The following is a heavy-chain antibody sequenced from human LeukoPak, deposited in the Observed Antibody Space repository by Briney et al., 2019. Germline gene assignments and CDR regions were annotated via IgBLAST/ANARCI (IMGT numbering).Heavy chain of an antibody. D-gene: IGHD1-26*01. V-gene: IGHV3-33*06. J-gene: IGHJ4*02. CDR1: GFTFSSYG. CDR2: IWYDGSNK. CDR3: AKDSGGSWLGIGGYFDY. Sequence: GGSLRLSCAASGFTFSSYGMHWVRQAPGKGLEWVALIWYDGSNKYYTDSVKGRLTISRDNSKNTLYLQMNSLRAEDTAVYYCAKDSGGSWLGIGGYFDYWGQGTLVTVSS.